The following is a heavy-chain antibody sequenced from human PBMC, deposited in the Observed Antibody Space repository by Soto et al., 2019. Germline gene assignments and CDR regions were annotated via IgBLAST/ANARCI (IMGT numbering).Heavy chain of an antibody. V-gene: IGHV3-23*01. CDR1: GFTLNYYA. CDR3: AKEIAASATLWLDP. CDR2: ITSTGDT. Sequence: EVQLLESGGGLVQPGGSLRLSCAASGFTLNYYAINWVRQAPGKGLEWVSAITSTGDTYYVDSVKGRFTISRDNSKNTLYPQMNSLRAEDTAVYYCAKEIAASATLWLDPWGQGTLVTVSS. D-gene: IGHD6-13*01. J-gene: IGHJ5*02.